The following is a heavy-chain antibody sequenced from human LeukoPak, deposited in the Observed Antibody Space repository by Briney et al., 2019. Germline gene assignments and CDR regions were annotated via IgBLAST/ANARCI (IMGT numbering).Heavy chain of an antibody. V-gene: IGHV4-59*12. Sequence: SETLSLTCTVSGGSISSYYWSWIRQPPGKGLEWIGYIYYSGSTNYNPSLKSRVTISVDTSKNQFSLKLSSVTAADTAVYYCARGPLVVVANYYYYGMDVWGQGTTVTVSS. CDR1: GGSISSYY. CDR2: IYYSGST. CDR3: ARGPLVVVANYYYYGMDV. J-gene: IGHJ6*02. D-gene: IGHD2-15*01.